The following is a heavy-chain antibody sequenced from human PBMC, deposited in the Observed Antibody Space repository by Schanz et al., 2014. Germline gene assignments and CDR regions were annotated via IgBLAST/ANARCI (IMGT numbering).Heavy chain of an antibody. CDR2: INTNTGNP. Sequence: QVQLVQSGSELKKPGASVKVSCKASGYTFTSYSMNWVRQAPGQGLEWLGWINTNTGNPTYARGLRGRYVFSLDTSVNTAYLQISSLKAEDTAAYYCTTETIAMAGTFSIWGQGTLVTVSS. J-gene: IGHJ4*02. D-gene: IGHD6-19*01. CDR1: GYTFTSYS. V-gene: IGHV7-4-1*02. CDR3: TTETIAMAGTFSI.